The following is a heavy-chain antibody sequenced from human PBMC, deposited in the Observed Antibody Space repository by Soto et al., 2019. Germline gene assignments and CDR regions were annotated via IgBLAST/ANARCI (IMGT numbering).Heavy chain of an antibody. Sequence: GASVKVSCKASGYTFTRYAMHWVRPAPVQRLEWMGWINAGNGNTKYSQKFQGRVTITRDTSASTAYMEVSSLRSEDTAVYYCARSLTTFGVVNWTDYYVMDVWAQGTTVTVSS. CDR2: INAGNGNT. CDR3: ARSLTTFGVVNWTDYYVMDV. J-gene: IGHJ6*02. CDR1: GYTFTRYA. V-gene: IGHV1-3*01. D-gene: IGHD3-3*01.